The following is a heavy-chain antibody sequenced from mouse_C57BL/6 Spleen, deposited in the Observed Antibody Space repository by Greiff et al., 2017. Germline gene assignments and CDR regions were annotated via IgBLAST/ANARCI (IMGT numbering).Heavy chain of an antibody. CDR3: ASSYDYDGGYFDY. J-gene: IGHJ2*01. D-gene: IGHD2-4*01. CDR1: GFSLTSYA. CDR2: IWTGGGT. V-gene: IGHV2-9-1*01. Sequence: VKLMESGPGLVAPSQSLSITCTVSGFSLTSYAISWVRPPPGKGLEWLGVIWTGGGTNYNSALKSRLSISKDNSKSQVFLKMNSLQTDDTARYYCASSYDYDGGYFDYWGQGTTLTVSS.